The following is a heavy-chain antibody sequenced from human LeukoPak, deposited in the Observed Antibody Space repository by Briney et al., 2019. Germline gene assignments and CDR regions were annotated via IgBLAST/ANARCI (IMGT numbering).Heavy chain of an antibody. Sequence: PSETLSLTCAVYGGSFSGYYWSWIRQPPGKGLEWIGEINHSGSTNYNPSLKSRVTISVDTSKNRFSLKLSSVTAADTAVYYCATVVVVAARNWFDPWGQGTLVTVSS. CDR1: GGSFSGYY. D-gene: IGHD2-15*01. CDR2: INHSGST. CDR3: ATVVVVAARNWFDP. V-gene: IGHV4-34*01. J-gene: IGHJ5*02.